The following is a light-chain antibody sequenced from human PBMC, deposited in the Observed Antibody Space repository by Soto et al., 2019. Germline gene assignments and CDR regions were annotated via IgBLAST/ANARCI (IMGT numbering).Light chain of an antibody. CDR1: QSVSRY. CDR3: LQDYNYPRT. Sequence: DVQMTQSPSSLSALVGDRVTITCRASQSVSRYLNWYQHKPGKAPKLLINAASNLRSGVPSRFSGSGSGTDFTLTIDGLQPEDFATYYCLQDYNYPRTFGQGTKVDIK. J-gene: IGKJ1*01. CDR2: AAS. V-gene: IGKV1-39*01.